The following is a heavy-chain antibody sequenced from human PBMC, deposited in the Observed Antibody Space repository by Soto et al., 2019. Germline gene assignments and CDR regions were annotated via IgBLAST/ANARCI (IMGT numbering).Heavy chain of an antibody. Sequence: QVQLQQSGPGLVKPSQTLSLTCTVSGGSLSSGGFYWSWIRQYPGKGLEWIGYIYHSGSTYYNPSLKSLLSMSIDTSKNQFSLKLSSVTSADTALYFCARGGDSYTIFDYWGQGTLVTVSS. CDR3: ARGGDSYTIFDY. CDR1: GGSLSSGGFY. CDR2: IYHSGST. D-gene: IGHD5-18*01. J-gene: IGHJ4*02. V-gene: IGHV4-31*01.